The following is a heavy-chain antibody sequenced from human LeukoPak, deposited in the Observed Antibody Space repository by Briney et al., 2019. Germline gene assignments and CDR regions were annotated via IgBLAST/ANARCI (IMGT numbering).Heavy chain of an antibody. D-gene: IGHD2-15*01. CDR3: ARAALAAPSWFDP. J-gene: IGHJ5*02. Sequence: SETLSLTCTVSGGSISSYYWSWIRQPPGKGLEWIGYIYTSGSTNYNPSLKSRVTISVDTSKNQFSLKLSSVTAADTAVYYCARAALAAPSWFDPWAQGTLVTVSS. V-gene: IGHV4-4*09. CDR1: GGSISSYY. CDR2: IYTSGST.